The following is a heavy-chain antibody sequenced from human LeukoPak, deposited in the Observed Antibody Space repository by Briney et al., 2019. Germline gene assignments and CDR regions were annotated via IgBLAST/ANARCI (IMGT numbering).Heavy chain of an antibody. Sequence: SETLSLTCTVSGGSINSYYWSWIRQPPGKGLEWIGYIYYSGSTNYNPSLKSRVTISVDTSKNQFSLKLSSVTAADTAVYYCARTGCSGGSCYSGFDLWGQGTLVTVSS. D-gene: IGHD2-15*01. J-gene: IGHJ5*02. CDR3: ARTGCSGGSCYSGFDL. CDR2: IYYSGST. CDR1: GGSINSYY. V-gene: IGHV4-59*01.